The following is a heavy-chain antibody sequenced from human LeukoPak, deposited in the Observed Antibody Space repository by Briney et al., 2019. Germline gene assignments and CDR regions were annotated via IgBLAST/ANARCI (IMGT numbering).Heavy chain of an antibody. V-gene: IGHV3-23*01. J-gene: IGHJ3*02. CDR1: GFTFLTYA. CDR3: AKAGRSGWYPGWPFDI. D-gene: IGHD6-19*01. CDR2: IRDSGAST. Sequence: GGSLRLSCAASGFTFLTYAMSWVRQAPGKGLQWVSVIRDSGASTYYADSVKGRFTISRDNSKNALYLQMNSLRAEDTAVYYCAKAGRSGWYPGWPFDIWGQGTMVTVSS.